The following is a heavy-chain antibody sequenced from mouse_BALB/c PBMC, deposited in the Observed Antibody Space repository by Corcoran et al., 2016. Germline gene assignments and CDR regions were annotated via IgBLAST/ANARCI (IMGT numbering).Heavy chain of an antibody. CDR1: GFNIKDTY. CDR2: IDPANGNT. V-gene: IGHV14-3*02. Sequence: EVQLQQSGAELVKPGASVKLSCTASGFNIKDTYMHWVKQRPEQGLGWIGRIDPANGNTKYDPKLQGKATIKADTSSHTAYLQLSSLTSEDTAVYSCANCDWYFDVWGAGTTVTVSS. J-gene: IGHJ1*01. CDR3: ANCDWYFDV.